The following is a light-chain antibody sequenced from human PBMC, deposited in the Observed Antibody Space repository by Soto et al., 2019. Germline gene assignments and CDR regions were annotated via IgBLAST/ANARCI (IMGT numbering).Light chain of an antibody. V-gene: IGKV4-1*01. CDR1: QTVCYNSNNLNY. CDR2: WAS. CDR3: QQYFSTPRIT. Sequence: TEVTWATESLSLSLGEWSTSTFTSSQTVCYNSNNLNYLAWYQQRPGQPPKLLIYWASTRESGVPDRFSGSGSGTDFTLTISSLQAEDVAVYYCQQYFSTPRITFGQGTRLQI. J-gene: IGKJ5*01.